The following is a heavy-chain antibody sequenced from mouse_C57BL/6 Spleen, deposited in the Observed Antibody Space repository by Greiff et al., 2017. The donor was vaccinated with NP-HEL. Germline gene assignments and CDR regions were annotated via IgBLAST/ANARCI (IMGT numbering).Heavy chain of an antibody. Sequence: VQLQESGPELVKPGASVKISCKASGYSFTSYYIHWVKQRPGQGLEWIGWIYPGSGNTKYNEKFKGKATLTADTSSSTAYMQLSSLTSEDSAVYYCARTEGQNAMDYWGQGTSVTVSS. J-gene: IGHJ4*01. V-gene: IGHV1-66*01. CDR3: ARTEGQNAMDY. CDR2: IYPGSGNT. CDR1: GYSFTSYY. D-gene: IGHD3-3*01.